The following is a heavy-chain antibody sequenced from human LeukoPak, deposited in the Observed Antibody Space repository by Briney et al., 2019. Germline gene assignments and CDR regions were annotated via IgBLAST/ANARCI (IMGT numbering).Heavy chain of an antibody. CDR2: ISGSGGST. CDR3: ARGTGYNTGRSVDY. CDR1: GFTFSSYS. V-gene: IGHV3-23*01. D-gene: IGHD6-25*01. Sequence: QPGGSLRLSCTASGFTFSSYSMTWVRQAPGKGLEWVSAISGSGGSTYYADSVKGRFTISRDNSKNTLYLQMNSPRAEDTAVYYCARGTGYNTGRSVDYWGQGTLVTVSS. J-gene: IGHJ4*02.